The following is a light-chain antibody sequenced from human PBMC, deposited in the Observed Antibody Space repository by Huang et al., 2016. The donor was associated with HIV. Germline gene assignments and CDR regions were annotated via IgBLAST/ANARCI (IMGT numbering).Light chain of an antibody. CDR3: QQYYRLPQT. CDR1: QSVLYSSNSKNY. CDR2: WAS. Sequence: DIVMTQSPDPLTVSLGERATIKCRSSQSVLYSSNSKNYLAWFQQKPGRAPRLLIYWASARESGVPDRFSGSGSGTDFTLTIDRLEAEDAASYYCQQYYRLPQTFGQGTRVEIK. J-gene: IGKJ1*01. V-gene: IGKV4-1*01.